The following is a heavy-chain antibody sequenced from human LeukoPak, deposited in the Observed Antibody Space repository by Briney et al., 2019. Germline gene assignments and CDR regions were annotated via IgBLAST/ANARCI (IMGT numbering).Heavy chain of an antibody. Sequence: ASVKVSCKASGYTFTSYYMHWARQAPGQGLEWMGIINPSGGSTSYAQKFQGRVTMTRDTSTSTVYMELSSLRSEDTAVYYCYYAYYYDSSGYYDRDYWGQGTLVTVSS. V-gene: IGHV1-46*01. CDR2: INPSGGST. D-gene: IGHD3-22*01. CDR1: GYTFTSYY. CDR3: YYAYYYDSSGYYDRDY. J-gene: IGHJ4*02.